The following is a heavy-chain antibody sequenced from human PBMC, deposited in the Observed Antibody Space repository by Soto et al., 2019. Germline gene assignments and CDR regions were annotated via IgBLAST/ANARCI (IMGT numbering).Heavy chain of an antibody. J-gene: IGHJ5*02. CDR2: IYYSGST. D-gene: IGHD3-10*01. CDR3: ARSGALWFGELVP. CDR1: GGSISSGGYY. V-gene: IGHV4-61*08. Sequence: SETLSLTCTVSGGSISSGGYYWSWIRQHPGQGLEWIGYIYYSGSTNYNPSLKSRVTISVDTSKNQFSLKLSSVTAADTAVYYCARSGALWFGELVPWGQGTLVTVPQ.